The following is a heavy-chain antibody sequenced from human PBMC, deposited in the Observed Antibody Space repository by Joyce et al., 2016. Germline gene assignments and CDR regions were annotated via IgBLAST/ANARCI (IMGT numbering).Heavy chain of an antibody. V-gene: IGHV3-21*06. J-gene: IGHJ4*02. D-gene: IGHD6-13*01. CDR2: ISTRSTFI. Sequence: EVQLVESGGGLVKPGGSLRLPCAASGFSFSNYSMNWVRQAPGKGLEWVSSISTRSTFIHYTDAVKGRFTISRDNAKNSLYLQMNSLRAEDTAVYYCARDGGRSWGAYYFDYWGQGTLVTVSS. CDR1: GFSFSNYS. CDR3: ARDGGRSWGAYYFDY.